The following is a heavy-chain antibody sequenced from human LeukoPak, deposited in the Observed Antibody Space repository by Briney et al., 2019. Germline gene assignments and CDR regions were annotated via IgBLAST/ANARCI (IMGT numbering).Heavy chain of an antibody. J-gene: IGHJ4*02. V-gene: IGHV1-2*02. Sequence: EASVKVSCKASGYTFTGYYMHWVRQAPGQGLEWMGWINPNSGDTNYAQKFQGRVTMTRDTSISTAYMVLSRLKSDDTAVYYCARGYCTSTTCYVFDYWGQGTLVTVSS. D-gene: IGHD2-2*01. CDR2: INPNSGDT. CDR3: ARGYCTSTTCYVFDY. CDR1: GYTFTGYY.